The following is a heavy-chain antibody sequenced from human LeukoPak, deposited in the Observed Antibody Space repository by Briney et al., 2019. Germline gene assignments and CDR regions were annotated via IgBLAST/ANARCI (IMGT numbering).Heavy chain of an antibody. CDR3: ATAPRGAVAADY. D-gene: IGHD6-19*01. CDR1: GGSISSYY. J-gene: IGHJ4*02. Sequence: SETLSLTCTVSGGSISSYYWSWIRQPPGKGLEWIGYIYYSGSTNYNPSLKSRVTISVDTSKNQFSLELSSVTAADTAVYYCATAPRGAVAADYWGQGTLVTVSS. V-gene: IGHV4-59*01. CDR2: IYYSGST.